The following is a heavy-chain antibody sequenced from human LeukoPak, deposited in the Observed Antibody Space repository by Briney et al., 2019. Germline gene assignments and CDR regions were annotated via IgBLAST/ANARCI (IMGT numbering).Heavy chain of an antibody. Sequence: KTGGSLRLSCAASGFTFSNAWMSWVRQAPGKGLEWVSRIKSKTDGGTTDYAAPVKGRFTISRDDSKNTLYLQMNSLKTEDTAVYYCTTVPGIVATLDYWGQGTLVTVSS. J-gene: IGHJ4*02. CDR2: IKSKTDGGTT. CDR3: TTVPGIVATLDY. D-gene: IGHD5-12*01. CDR1: GFTFSNAW. V-gene: IGHV3-15*01.